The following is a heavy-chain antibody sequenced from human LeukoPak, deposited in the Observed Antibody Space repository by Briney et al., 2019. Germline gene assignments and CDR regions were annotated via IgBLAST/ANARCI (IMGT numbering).Heavy chain of an antibody. CDR1: GGSISSSSYY. CDR3: ARHWIVVVPAAITPPDSNPPSNWFDP. J-gene: IGHJ5*02. CDR2: IYYSGST. Sequence: PSETLSLTCTVSGGSISSSSYYWGWIRQPPGKGLEWIGSIYYSGSTYYNPSLKSRVTISVDTSKNQFSLKLSSVTAADTAVYYCARHWIVVVPAAITPPDSNPPSNWFDPWGQGTLVTVSS. D-gene: IGHD2-2*02. V-gene: IGHV4-39*01.